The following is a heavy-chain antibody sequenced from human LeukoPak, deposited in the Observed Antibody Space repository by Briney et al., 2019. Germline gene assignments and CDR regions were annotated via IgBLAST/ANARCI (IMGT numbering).Heavy chain of an antibody. D-gene: IGHD3-3*01. Sequence: PSETLSLTCSVSGGSIRSGDVYWSWIRQPPGKGLEWIGYIYDSGSTYYNPSLKSRVTISVDRSKNQFSLKLSSVTAADTAVYYCASFYDFWSGEEDAFDIWGQGRMVTVSS. CDR1: GGSIRSGDVY. V-gene: IGHV4-30-2*01. J-gene: IGHJ3*02. CDR2: IYDSGST. CDR3: ASFYDFWSGEEDAFDI.